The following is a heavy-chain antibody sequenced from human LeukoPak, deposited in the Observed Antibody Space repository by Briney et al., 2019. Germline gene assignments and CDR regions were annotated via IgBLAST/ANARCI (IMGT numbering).Heavy chain of an antibody. CDR3: ARDLVTVTKGFDI. J-gene: IGHJ3*02. V-gene: IGHV4-59*11. CDR1: GDSFSSHY. CDR2: IAYVGST. Sequence: SETLSLPCTVSGDSFSSHYWTWIPQPPGKTLEWIGYIAYVGSTNYSPSLKSRVTISIDTSKNQFSLKLSSVTAADTAVYYCARDLVTVTKGFDIWGQGTMVSVSS. D-gene: IGHD4-17*01.